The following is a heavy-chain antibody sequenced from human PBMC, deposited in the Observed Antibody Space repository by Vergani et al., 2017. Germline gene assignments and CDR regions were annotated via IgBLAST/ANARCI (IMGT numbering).Heavy chain of an antibody. CDR1: GFTFSSYS. D-gene: IGHD3-3*01. J-gene: IGHJ5*02. CDR3: AKDRYYDFWSGYYTRDNWFDP. V-gene: IGHV3-21*04. CDR2: ISSSSSYI. Sequence: EVQLVESGGGLVKPGGSLRLSCAASGFTFSSYSMNWVRQAPGKGLEWVSSISSSSSYIYYADSVKGRFTISRDNSKNTLYLQMNSLRAEDTAVYYCAKDRYYDFWSGYYTRDNWFDPWGQGTLVTVSS.